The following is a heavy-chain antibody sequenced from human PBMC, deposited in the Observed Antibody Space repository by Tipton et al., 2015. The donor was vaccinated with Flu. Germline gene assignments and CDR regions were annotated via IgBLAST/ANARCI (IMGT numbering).Heavy chain of an antibody. V-gene: IGHV1-18*01. J-gene: IGHJ3*02. Sequence: QLVQSGAEVKKPGASVKVSCKASGYTFTSSGISWVRQAPGQGLEWMGWISANNGNTNYAQKLQGRVTVTTDTSTTTAYMELRSLRSDDTAVYYCGRDPGTYYADAFDIWGQGTMVTVSS. CDR3: GRDPGTYYADAFDI. D-gene: IGHD3-10*01. CDR2: ISANNGNT. CDR1: GYTFTSSG.